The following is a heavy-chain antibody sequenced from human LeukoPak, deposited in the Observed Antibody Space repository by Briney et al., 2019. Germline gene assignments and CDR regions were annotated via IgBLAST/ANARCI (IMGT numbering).Heavy chain of an antibody. Sequence: PGGSLRLSCAASGVTFGSYWMTWVRQAPGPGLEWVANIKQDGSQKYYVDSVKGRFTISRDNAKNSLYLQMNSLRAEDTAVYYCAREGARGDFDIWGQGTMLTVSS. CDR2: IKQDGSQK. V-gene: IGHV3-7*01. D-gene: IGHD6-6*01. CDR3: AREGARGDFDI. CDR1: GVTFGSYW. J-gene: IGHJ3*02.